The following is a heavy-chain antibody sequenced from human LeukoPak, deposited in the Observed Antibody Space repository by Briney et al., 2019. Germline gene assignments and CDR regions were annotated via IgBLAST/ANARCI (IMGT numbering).Heavy chain of an antibody. CDR1: GFTFSDYS. Sequence: PGGSLRLSCAASGFTFSDYSMNWVRQAPGKGLEWISYIGIDSGNTNYADSVKGRFTISGDKAKNSLYLQMNSLRVEDTAVYYCARDSSSWENWGQGTLVTVSS. CDR3: ARDSSSWEN. J-gene: IGHJ4*02. V-gene: IGHV3-48*01. D-gene: IGHD6-13*01. CDR2: IGIDSGNT.